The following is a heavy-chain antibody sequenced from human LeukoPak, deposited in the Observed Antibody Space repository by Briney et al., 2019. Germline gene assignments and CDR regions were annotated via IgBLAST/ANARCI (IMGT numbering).Heavy chain of an antibody. J-gene: IGHJ4*02. CDR3: ARDLQGSGYSYGYT. CDR1: GYTFTSYD. Sequence: ASVKVSCKASGYTFTSYDINWVRQATGQGLEWMGWMNPNSGNTGYAQKFQGRVTMTRNSSISTAYMELSSLRFEDTAVYYCARDLQGSGYSYGYTWGQGTLVTVSS. V-gene: IGHV1-8*01. D-gene: IGHD5-18*01. CDR2: MNPNSGNT.